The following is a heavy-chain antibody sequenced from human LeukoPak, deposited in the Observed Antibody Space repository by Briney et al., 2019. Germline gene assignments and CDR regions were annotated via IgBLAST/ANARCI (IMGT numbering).Heavy chain of an antibody. J-gene: IGHJ6*03. CDR1: GGTFSSYA. D-gene: IGHD6-13*01. Sequence: SVKVSCKASGGTFSSYAISWVRQAPGQGLEWMGRIIPIFGTANYAQKFQGRVTITTDESTSTAYMELSSLRSDDTAVYYCARDGRVGSSWYYYYYMDVWGKGTTVTVSS. V-gene: IGHV1-69*05. CDR2: IIPIFGTA. CDR3: ARDGRVGSSWYYYYYMDV.